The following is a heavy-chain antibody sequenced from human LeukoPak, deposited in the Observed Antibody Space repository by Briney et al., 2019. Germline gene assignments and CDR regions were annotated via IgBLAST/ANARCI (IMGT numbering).Heavy chain of an antibody. J-gene: IGHJ4*02. D-gene: IGHD3-10*01. CDR3: ATEYGSRSYWKIDY. CDR2: IYYSGST. V-gene: IGHV4-61*01. Sequence: SETLSLTCTVSGGSVSSGSYYWSWIRQPPGKGLEWIGYIYYSGSTNYNPSLKSRVTISVDTSKNQFSLKLSSVTAADTAVYYCATEYGSRSYWKIDYWGQGTLVTVSS. CDR1: GGSVSSGSYY.